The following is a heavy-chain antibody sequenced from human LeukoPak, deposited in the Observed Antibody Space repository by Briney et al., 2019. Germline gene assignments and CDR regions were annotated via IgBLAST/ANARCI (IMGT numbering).Heavy chain of an antibody. Sequence: GGSLRLSCAASGFTFSSDAMSWVRQAPGKGLEWVSAISGSGGSTYYADSVKGRFTISRDNSKNTLYLQMNSLRAEDTAVYYCAKDTTSGSYRRAPYYYYYGMDVWGQGTTVTVSS. CDR2: ISGSGGST. V-gene: IGHV3-23*01. CDR3: AKDTTSGSYRRAPYYYYYGMDV. J-gene: IGHJ6*02. D-gene: IGHD1-26*01. CDR1: GFTFSSDA.